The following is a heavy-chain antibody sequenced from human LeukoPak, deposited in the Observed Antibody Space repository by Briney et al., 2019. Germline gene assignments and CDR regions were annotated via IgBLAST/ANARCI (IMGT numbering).Heavy chain of an antibody. Sequence: GGSLRLSCAASGFTFSSHAMSWVRQAPGKGLEWVSAISGSGGSTYYADSVKGRFTISRDNSKNTLYLQMNSLRAEDTAVYYCAKDIVVVPAAMLGWGQGTLVTVSS. CDR2: ISGSGGST. J-gene: IGHJ4*02. D-gene: IGHD2-2*01. CDR3: AKDIVVVPAAMLG. V-gene: IGHV3-23*01. CDR1: GFTFSSHA.